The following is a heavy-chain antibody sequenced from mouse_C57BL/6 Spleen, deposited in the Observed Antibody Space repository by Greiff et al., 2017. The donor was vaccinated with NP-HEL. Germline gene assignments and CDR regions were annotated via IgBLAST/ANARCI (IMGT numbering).Heavy chain of an antibody. V-gene: IGHV5-16*01. CDR2: INYDGSST. CDR1: GFTFSDYY. CDR3: ARENYYGSSYGYFDV. Sequence: EVKLMESEGGLVQPGGSMKLSCTASGFTFSDYYMAWVRQVPEKGLEWVANINYDGSSTYYLDSLKSRFIISRDNAKNILYLQMSSLKSEDTATYYCARENYYGSSYGYFDVWGTGTTVTVSS. J-gene: IGHJ1*03. D-gene: IGHD1-1*01.